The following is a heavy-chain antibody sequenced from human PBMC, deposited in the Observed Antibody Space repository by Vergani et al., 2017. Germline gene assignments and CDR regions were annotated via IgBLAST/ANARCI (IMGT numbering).Heavy chain of an antibody. CDR1: GGSISSYY. Sequence: QVQLQESGPGLVKPSETLSLTCTVSGGSISSYYWSWIRQPPGKGLEWIGYIYYSGSTNYNPSLKSRVTISVDTSKNQFSLKLSSVTAADTAVYYCARSPSNDDYIWGSYRYTYFDYWGQGTLVNVSS. D-gene: IGHD3-16*02. CDR3: ARSPSNDDYIWGSYRYTYFDY. J-gene: IGHJ4*02. CDR2: IYYSGST. V-gene: IGHV4-59*01.